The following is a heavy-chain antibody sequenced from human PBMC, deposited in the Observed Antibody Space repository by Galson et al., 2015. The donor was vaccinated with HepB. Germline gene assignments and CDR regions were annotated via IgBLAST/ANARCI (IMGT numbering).Heavy chain of an antibody. Sequence: SVKVSCKASGGTFSSYTISWVRQAPGQGLEWMGRIIPILGIANYAQKFQGRVTITADKSTSTAYMELSSLRSEDTAVYYCARAFWSGYYGHYYYMDVWGKGTTVTVSS. V-gene: IGHV1-69*02. CDR2: IIPILGIA. CDR3: ARAFWSGYYGHYYYMDV. CDR1: GGTFSSYT. D-gene: IGHD3-3*01. J-gene: IGHJ6*03.